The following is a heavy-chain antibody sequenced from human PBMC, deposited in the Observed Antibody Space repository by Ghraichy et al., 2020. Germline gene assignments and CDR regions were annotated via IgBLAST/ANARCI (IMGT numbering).Heavy chain of an antibody. Sequence: SCTVSGGSISNYYWSWIRQPAGKGLEWIGRIYTSGSMNYNPSLKSRVTMSVDTSKNQFSLKLSSVTAADTAMYYCARYKSCTGGSCYYYFDYWGQGTLVTVSS. CDR1: GGSISNYY. CDR3: ARYKSCTGGSCYYYFDY. V-gene: IGHV4-4*07. D-gene: IGHD2-15*01. J-gene: IGHJ4*02. CDR2: IYTSGSM.